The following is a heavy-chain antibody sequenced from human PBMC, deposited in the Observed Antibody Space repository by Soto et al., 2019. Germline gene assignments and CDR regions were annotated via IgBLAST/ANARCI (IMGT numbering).Heavy chain of an antibody. J-gene: IGHJ4*02. V-gene: IGHV3-30*03. CDR1: GFPFTTYG. CDR3: VGGQYYFDY. D-gene: IGHD3-10*01. CDR2: ISYDGSNK. Sequence: QVQLVESGGGVVQPGRSLRLSCAASGFPFTTYGMHWVREGPGKGLEWVAVISYDGSNKYYADSVKGRFTISRDNSKNMLYLQMNSLRPEDKALYYCVGGQYYFDYRGQGTLVTVSS.